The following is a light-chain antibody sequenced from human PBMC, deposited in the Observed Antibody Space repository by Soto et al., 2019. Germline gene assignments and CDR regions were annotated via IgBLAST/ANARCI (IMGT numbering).Light chain of an antibody. CDR1: QSISSW. J-gene: IGKJ2*01. CDR3: QQYKSHSGFT. Sequence: DIQMTQSPSTLSASVGERVTITCRASQSISSWLAWYQQRPGKAPKLLIYKASTLESGVPSRFSGRGSGKEFTLTMSSLHPDDFAIYYCQQYKSHSGFTFGQGTKLEI. CDR2: KAS. V-gene: IGKV1-5*03.